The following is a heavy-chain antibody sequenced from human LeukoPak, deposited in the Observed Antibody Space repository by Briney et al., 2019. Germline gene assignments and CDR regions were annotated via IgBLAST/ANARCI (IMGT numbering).Heavy chain of an antibody. CDR1: GFTFSSYA. V-gene: IGHV3-64*01. CDR3: ARERPESPFIDLWSGYWSAGNYYYMDV. D-gene: IGHD3-3*01. Sequence: GGSPRLSCAASGFTFSSYAMHWVRQAPGKGLEYVSAISSNGGSTYYANSVKGRFTISRDNSKNTLYLQMGSLRAEDMAVYYCARERPESPFIDLWSGYWSAGNYYYMDVWGKGTTVTVSS. J-gene: IGHJ6*03. CDR2: ISSNGGST.